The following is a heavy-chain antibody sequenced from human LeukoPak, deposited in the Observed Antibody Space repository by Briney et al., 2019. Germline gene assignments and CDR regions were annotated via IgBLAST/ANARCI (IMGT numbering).Heavy chain of an antibody. V-gene: IGHV3-7*01. J-gene: IGHJ4*02. D-gene: IGHD3-10*01. CDR3: ARDQYASGSYDS. Sequence: GGSLRLSCAASGFTFSSCWMTWVRQAPGKGLEWVANIKQDESGKYYVDSVKGRFTISRDNAKNSLYLQMNSLRAEDTAVYYCARDQYASGSYDSWGQGTLVTVSS. CDR1: GFTFSSCW. CDR2: IKQDESGK.